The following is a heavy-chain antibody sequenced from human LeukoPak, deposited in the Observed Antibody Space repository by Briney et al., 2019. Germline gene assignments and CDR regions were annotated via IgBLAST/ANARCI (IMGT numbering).Heavy chain of an antibody. V-gene: IGHV4-34*01. CDR2: INHSGST. Sequence: SETPSLTCAVYGGSFSGYYWSWIRQPPGKGLEWIGEINHSGSTNYNPSLKSRVTISVDTSKNQFSLKLSSVTAADTAVYYCARGLSGSSPLDYWGQGTLVTVSS. D-gene: IGHD6-6*01. CDR1: GGSFSGYY. CDR3: ARGLSGSSPLDY. J-gene: IGHJ4*02.